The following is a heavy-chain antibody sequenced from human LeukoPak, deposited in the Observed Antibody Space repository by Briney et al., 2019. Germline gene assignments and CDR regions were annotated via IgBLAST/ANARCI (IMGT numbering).Heavy chain of an antibody. V-gene: IGHV4-4*09. CDR1: RGAISYYY. CDR3: ARHGPSYYYDYRSDV. CDR2: IYTGGST. Sequence: SETLSLTCTVSRGAISYYYWSWIRQPPGKGLEWIGYIYTGGSTKYNPSLKSRVTISVDTSKNQFSLNLRSVTAADTAVYYCARHGPSYYYDYRSDVWCKGTTITVSS. J-gene: IGHJ6*04.